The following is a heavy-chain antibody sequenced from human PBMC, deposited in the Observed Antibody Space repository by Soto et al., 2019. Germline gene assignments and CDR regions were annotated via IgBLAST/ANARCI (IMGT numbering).Heavy chain of an antibody. D-gene: IGHD3-22*01. CDR1: GYTFTSYY. Sequence: ASVKVSCKASGYTFTSYYMHWVRQAPGQGLEWMGIINPSGGSTSYAQKFQGRVTMTRDTSTSTVYTELSSLRSEDTAVYYCARDLLKFYYDSTRRLNAFDIWGQGTMVTVSS. V-gene: IGHV1-46*01. CDR3: ARDLLKFYYDSTRRLNAFDI. CDR2: INPSGGST. J-gene: IGHJ3*02.